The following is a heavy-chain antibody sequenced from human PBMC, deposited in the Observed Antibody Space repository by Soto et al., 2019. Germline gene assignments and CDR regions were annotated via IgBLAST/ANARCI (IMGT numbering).Heavy chain of an antibody. D-gene: IGHD4-17*01. J-gene: IGHJ5*02. CDR3: ARYHGGWFDP. CDR1: GFTVISNY. V-gene: IGHV3-53*01. CDR2: IYSGGST. Sequence: GGSLRRSCAASGFTVISNYMSWVRQAPGKGLEWVSVIYSGGSTYYADSVKGRFNISRDNSKNTLYLQMNSLRAEDTAVYYCARYHGGWFDPWGQGTLVNVSS.